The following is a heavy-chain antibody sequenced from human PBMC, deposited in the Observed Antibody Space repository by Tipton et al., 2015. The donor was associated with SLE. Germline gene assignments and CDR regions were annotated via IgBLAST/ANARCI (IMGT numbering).Heavy chain of an antibody. CDR3: AKDISIVVVPAAHFDY. D-gene: IGHD2-2*01. Sequence: SLRLFCAASGFTFDDYAMHWVRQAPGKGLEWVSGISWNSGSIGYADSVKGRFTISRDNAKNSLYLQMNSLRAEDTALYYCAKDISIVVVPAAHFDYWGQGTLVTVSS. CDR2: ISWNSGSI. V-gene: IGHV3-9*01. CDR1: GFTFDDYA. J-gene: IGHJ4*02.